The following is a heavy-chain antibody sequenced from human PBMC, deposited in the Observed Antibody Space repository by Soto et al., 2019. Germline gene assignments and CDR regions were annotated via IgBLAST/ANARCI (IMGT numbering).Heavy chain of an antibody. D-gene: IGHD3-10*01. CDR1: GFTFSSYG. CDR2: IWYDGTIK. Sequence: QVQLVESGGGVVQPGRSLRLSCAASGFTFSSYGMHWVRQAPGKGLEWVAVIWYDGTIKYYSDSMKGRFSISRDNSKNTLYLQMNSLRVEDTAVYYCARTPSGSDYGMDVWGQGTTVIVSS. CDR3: ARTPSGSDYGMDV. V-gene: IGHV3-33*01. J-gene: IGHJ6*02.